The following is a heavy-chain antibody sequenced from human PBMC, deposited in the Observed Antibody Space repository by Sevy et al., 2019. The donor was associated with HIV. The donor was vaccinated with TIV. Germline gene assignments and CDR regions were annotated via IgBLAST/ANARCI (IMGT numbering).Heavy chain of an antibody. J-gene: IGHJ3*02. CDR3: TTTPYYDFWSARGHDAFDI. Sequence: GGSLRLSCAASGFTFSNAWMSWVRQAPGKGLEWVGRIKSKTDGGTTDYAAPVKGRFTISRDDSKKTLYLQMNSLKTEDTAVYYCTTTPYYDFWSARGHDAFDIWGQGTMVTVSS. CDR1: GFTFSNAW. V-gene: IGHV3-15*01. CDR2: IKSKTDGGTT. D-gene: IGHD3-3*01.